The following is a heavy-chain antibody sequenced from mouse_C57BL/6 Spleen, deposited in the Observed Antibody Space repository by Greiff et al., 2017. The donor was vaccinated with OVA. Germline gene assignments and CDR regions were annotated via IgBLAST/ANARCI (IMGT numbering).Heavy chain of an antibody. J-gene: IGHJ1*03. V-gene: IGHV1-69*01. CDR3: ARGCTTVPYWYFDV. CDR2: IDPSDSYT. Sequence: QVQLQQPGAELVMPGASVKLSCKASGYTFTSYWMHWVKQRPGQGLEWIGEIDPSDSYTNYNQKFKGKSTLTVDKSSSTAYMQLSSLTSEDSAVYYCARGCTTVPYWYFDVWGTGTTVTVSS. CDR1: GYTFTSYW. D-gene: IGHD1-1*01.